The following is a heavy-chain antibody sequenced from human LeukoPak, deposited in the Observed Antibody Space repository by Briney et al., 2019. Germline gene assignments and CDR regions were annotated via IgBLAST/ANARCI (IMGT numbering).Heavy chain of an antibody. J-gene: IGHJ4*02. V-gene: IGHV3-74*01. CDR2: TNSDGSST. CDR3: AKVVGAHPFDY. CDR1: GFTFSSYW. Sequence: GGSLRLSCAASGFTFSSYWMHWVRQAPGKGLVWVSRTNSDGSSTSYADSVKGRFTISRDNAKNTLYLQMNSLRVEDTAVYYCAKVVGAHPFDYWGQGILVTVSS. D-gene: IGHD1-26*01.